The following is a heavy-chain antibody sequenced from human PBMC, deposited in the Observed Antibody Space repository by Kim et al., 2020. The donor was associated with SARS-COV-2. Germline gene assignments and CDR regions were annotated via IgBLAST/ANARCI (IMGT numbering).Heavy chain of an antibody. Sequence: GESPKISCKGSGYRFNTYWIAWVRPMPGKGLEWMGIIYPADSDARYSPSFQGQVSISVDKYMSTAYLHWNNLKASDSAIYFCARLGSTPAPYDFDSWGQGTRVTVSS. D-gene: IGHD3-16*01. CDR3: ARLGSTPAPYDFDS. CDR1: GYRFNTYW. V-gene: IGHV5-51*01. J-gene: IGHJ4*02. CDR2: IYPADSDA.